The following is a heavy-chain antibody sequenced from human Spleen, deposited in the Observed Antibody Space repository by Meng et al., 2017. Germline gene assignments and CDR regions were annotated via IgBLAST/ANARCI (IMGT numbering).Heavy chain of an antibody. J-gene: IGHJ4*02. CDR3: ARERATRHYDSSGPDLGY. V-gene: IGHV3-7*01. CDR1: GFTFSSYW. D-gene: IGHD3-22*01. Sequence: GESLKISCAASGFTFSSYWMSWVRQAPGKGLEWVANIKQDGSEKYYVDSVKGRFTISRDNSKNTLYLQMNSLRAEDTAVYYCARERATRHYDSSGPDLGYWGQGTLVTVSS. CDR2: IKQDGSEK.